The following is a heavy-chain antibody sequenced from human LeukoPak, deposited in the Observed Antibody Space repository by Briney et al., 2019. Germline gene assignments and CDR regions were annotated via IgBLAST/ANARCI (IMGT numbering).Heavy chain of an antibody. V-gene: IGHV4-59*08. CDR1: GFTFSSYA. Sequence: GSLRLSCAASGFTFSSYAMSWIRQTPGKGLEWIGYIYYSGSTNYNPSLKSRLTISVDASKNQFSLKLSSVTATDTAVYYCASLTTVTQGYFDSWGQGTLVTVSS. J-gene: IGHJ4*02. D-gene: IGHD4-17*01. CDR2: IYYSGST. CDR3: ASLTTVTQGYFDS.